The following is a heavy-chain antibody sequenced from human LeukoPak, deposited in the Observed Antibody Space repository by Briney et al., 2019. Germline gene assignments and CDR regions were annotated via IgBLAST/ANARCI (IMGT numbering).Heavy chain of an antibody. CDR3: ARDPCSSTSCYLDFDY. D-gene: IGHD2-2*01. CDR1: GFTFSSYG. V-gene: IGHV3-33*01. CDR2: IWYDGSNK. Sequence: GGSLRLSCAASGFTFSSYGMHWVRQAPGKGLEWVAVIWYDGSNKYYADSVKDRFTISRDNSKNTLYLQMNSLRAEDTAVYYCARDPCSSTSCYLDFDYWGQGTLVTVSS. J-gene: IGHJ4*02.